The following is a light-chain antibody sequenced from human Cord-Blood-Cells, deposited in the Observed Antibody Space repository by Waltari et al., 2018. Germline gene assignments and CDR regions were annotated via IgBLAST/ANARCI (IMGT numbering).Light chain of an antibody. CDR2: EVS. CDR1: RSAVGSYTL. V-gene: IGLV2-23*02. J-gene: IGLJ3*02. CDR3: CSYAGSNWV. Sequence: QSALPQPASGSGSLGKPTTIPCTGTRSAVGSYTLSSWYQQHPGKAPKLMIYEVSKRPSGVSNRFSGSKSGNTASLTISGLQAEDEADYYCCSYAGSNWVFGGGTKLTVL.